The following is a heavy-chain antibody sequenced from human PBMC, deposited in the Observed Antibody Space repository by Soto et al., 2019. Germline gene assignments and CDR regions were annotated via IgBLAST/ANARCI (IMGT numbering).Heavy chain of an antibody. V-gene: IGHV3-23*01. CDR2: ISGSGGST. CDR3: AKGVSSGWYPFDY. Sequence: PGGSLRLSCAASGFTFSSYAMSWVRQAPGKGLEWVSAISGSGGSTYYADSAKGRFTISRDNSKNTLYLQMNSLRAEDTAVYYCAKGVSSGWYPFDYWGQGTLVTVSS. D-gene: IGHD6-19*01. J-gene: IGHJ4*02. CDR1: GFTFSSYA.